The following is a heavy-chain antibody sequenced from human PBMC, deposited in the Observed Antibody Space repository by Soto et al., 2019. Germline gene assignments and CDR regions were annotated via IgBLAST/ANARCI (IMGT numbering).Heavy chain of an antibody. CDR2: IIPIFGTA. D-gene: IGHD3-22*01. CDR1: GGTFSSYA. J-gene: IGHJ3*02. V-gene: IGHV1-69*01. Sequence: QVQLVQSGAEVKKPGSSVKVSCKASGGTFSSYAISWVRQAPGQGLEWMGGIIPIFGTANYAQKFQGRVTITADESTSTAYMELSSLRSEDTAVYYCARVSVPMIVVAMGSFDIWGQGTMVTVSS. CDR3: ARVSVPMIVVAMGSFDI.